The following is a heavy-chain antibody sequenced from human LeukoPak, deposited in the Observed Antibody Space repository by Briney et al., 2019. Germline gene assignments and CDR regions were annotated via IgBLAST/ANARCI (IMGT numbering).Heavy chain of an antibody. CDR3: ARDSYGSGYCFDY. V-gene: IGHV4-59*01. J-gene: IGHJ4*02. CDR2: IYYSGST. D-gene: IGHD3-10*01. CDR1: GGSISSYY. Sequence: PSETLSLTCTVSGGSISSYYWGWIRQPPGKGLEWIGYIYYSGSTNYNPSLKSRVTISVDTSKNQFSLKLSSVTAADTAVYYCARDSYGSGYCFDYWGQGTLVTVSS.